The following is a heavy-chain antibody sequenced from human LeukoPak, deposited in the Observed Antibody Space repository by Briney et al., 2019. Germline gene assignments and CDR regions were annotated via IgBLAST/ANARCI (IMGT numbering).Heavy chain of an antibody. Sequence: SETLSLTCTVSGGSISSHYWSWIRQPPGKGLEWIGYIYYSGSTNYNPSLKSRVTISVDTSKNQFSLKLSSVTAADTAVYYCARLAAGLDYWGQGTLVTVSS. CDR1: GGSISSHY. J-gene: IGHJ4*02. D-gene: IGHD6-13*01. CDR2: IYYSGST. CDR3: ARLAAGLDY. V-gene: IGHV4-59*11.